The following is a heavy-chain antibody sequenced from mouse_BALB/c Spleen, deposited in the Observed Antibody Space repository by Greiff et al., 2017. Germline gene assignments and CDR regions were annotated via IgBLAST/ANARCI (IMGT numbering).Heavy chain of an antibody. CDR2: INSNGGST. Sequence: EVKLVESGGGLVQPGGSLKLSCAASGFTFSSYGMSWVRQTPDKRLELVATINSNGGSTYYPDSVKGRFTISRDNAKNTLYLQMSSLKSEDTAMYYCARDRDYWFAYWGQGTLVTVSA. V-gene: IGHV5-6-3*01. D-gene: IGHD2-13*01. CDR3: ARDRDYWFAY. CDR1: GFTFSSYG. J-gene: IGHJ3*01.